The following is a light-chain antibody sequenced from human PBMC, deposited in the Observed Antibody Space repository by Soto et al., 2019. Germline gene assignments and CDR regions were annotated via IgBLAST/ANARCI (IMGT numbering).Light chain of an antibody. V-gene: IGLV2-14*01. CDR3: SSYTSSSTLGV. Sequence: QSALTQPASVSGSPGQSITISCTGTSSDVGGYNYVSWYQQHPGKAPKLMIYEVSNRPSGVSNRFSGSKSGNTASLTISGLQAEDEADIYCSSYTSSSTLGVFGGGTKLTVL. CDR1: SSDVGGYNY. J-gene: IGLJ2*01. CDR2: EVS.